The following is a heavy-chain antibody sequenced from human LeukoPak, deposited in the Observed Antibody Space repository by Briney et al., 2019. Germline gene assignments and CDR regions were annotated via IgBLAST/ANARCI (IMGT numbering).Heavy chain of an antibody. V-gene: IGHV3-23*01. J-gene: IGHJ4*02. Sequence: PGGSLRLPCAASGFTFDDYAMHWVRQAPGKGLEWVSSLSGSGYDTYYADSVKGRFTISRDNSKNTLYLQMNSLRAEDTAVYYCARRAGAYSHPYDYWGQGTLVTVSS. CDR1: GFTFDDYA. CDR2: LSGSGYDT. CDR3: ARRAGAYSHPYDY. D-gene: IGHD4/OR15-4a*01.